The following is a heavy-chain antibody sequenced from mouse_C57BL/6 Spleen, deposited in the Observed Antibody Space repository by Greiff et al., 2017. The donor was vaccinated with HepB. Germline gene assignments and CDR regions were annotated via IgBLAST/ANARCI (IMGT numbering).Heavy chain of an antibody. J-gene: IGHJ2*01. CDR2: IYPGDGDT. Sequence: QVQLKQSGPELVKPGASVKISCKASGYAFSSSWMNWVKQRPGKGLEWIGRIYPGDGDTNYNGKFKGKATLTADKSSSTAYMQLSRLTSEDSAVYFCARYYGSWASYFDCWGRGTTLTVSS. D-gene: IGHD1-1*01. CDR1: GYAFSSSW. CDR3: ARYYGSWASYFDC. V-gene: IGHV1-82*01.